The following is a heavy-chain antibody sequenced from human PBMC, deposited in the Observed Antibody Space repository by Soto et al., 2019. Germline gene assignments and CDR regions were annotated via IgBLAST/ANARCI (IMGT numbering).Heavy chain of an antibody. D-gene: IGHD3-3*02. CDR2: IRSKAYGGTT. V-gene: IGHV3-49*03. J-gene: IGHJ6*02. Sequence: SLRLSCTASGFSFGDYAMSWFRQAPGKGLEWVGFIRSKAYGGTTEYAASVKGRFTISRDDSKSIAYLQMNSLKTEDTAVYYCPIDSRSERFSECSHNHYGLDVPGPRSTDPGSS. CDR3: PIDSRSERFSECSHNHYGLDV. CDR1: GFSFGDYA.